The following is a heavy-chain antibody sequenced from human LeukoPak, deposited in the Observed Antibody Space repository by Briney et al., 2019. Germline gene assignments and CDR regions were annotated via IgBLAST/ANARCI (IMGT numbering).Heavy chain of an antibody. D-gene: IGHD2-2*01. CDR3: ARGYCSSTSCYGGIWFDP. Sequence: PSETLSLTCTVSGGSISSYYWSWIRQPPGKGLEWIGYIYYSGSTNYNPSLKSRGTISVDTSKNQFSLKLSSVTAADTAVYYCARGYCSSTSCYGGIWFDPWGQGTLVTVSS. V-gene: IGHV4-59*01. CDR2: IYYSGST. CDR1: GGSISSYY. J-gene: IGHJ5*02.